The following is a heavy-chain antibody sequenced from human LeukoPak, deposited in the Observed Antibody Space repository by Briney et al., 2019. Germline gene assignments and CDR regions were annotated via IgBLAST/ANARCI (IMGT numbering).Heavy chain of an antibody. CDR1: GFTFSSYG. J-gene: IGHJ4*02. CDR2: IWYDGSNK. V-gene: IGHV3-33*01. CDR3: APRRDYFDY. Sequence: PGGSLRLSCAASGFTFSSYGMHWVRQAPGKGLEWVAVIWYDGSNKYYADSVKGRFTISRDNSKNTLYLQMNSLRAEGTAVYYCAPRRDYFDYWGQGTLVTVSS.